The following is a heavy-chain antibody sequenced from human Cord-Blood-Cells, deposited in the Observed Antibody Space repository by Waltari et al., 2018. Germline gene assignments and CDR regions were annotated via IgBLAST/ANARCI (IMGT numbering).Heavy chain of an antibody. CDR3: ATPYSGSYYYYYGMDV. J-gene: IGHJ6*02. V-gene: IGHV1-24*01. CDR2: FDPEDGET. Sequence: QVQLVQSGAEVNKPGASVKVSCTVSGYTLTELSMHWVRQAPGKGLEWMGGFDPEDGETIYAQKFQGRVTMTEDTSTDTAYMELSSLRSEDTTVYYCATPYSGSYYYYYGMDVWGQGTTVTVSS. D-gene: IGHD1-26*01. CDR1: GYTLTELS.